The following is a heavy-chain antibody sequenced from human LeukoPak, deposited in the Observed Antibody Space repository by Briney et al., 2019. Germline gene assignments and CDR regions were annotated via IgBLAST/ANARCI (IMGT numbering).Heavy chain of an antibody. D-gene: IGHD3-10*01. CDR3: ATRRITMVRGVIITFDY. V-gene: IGHV1-24*01. Sequence: ASVKVSFKVSGYTLTELSMHWVRQAPGKGLEWMGGFDPEDGETIYAQKFQGRVTMTEDTSTDTAYMELSSLRSEDTAVYYCATRRITMVRGVIITFDYWGQGTLVTVSS. CDR2: FDPEDGET. J-gene: IGHJ4*02. CDR1: GYTLTELS.